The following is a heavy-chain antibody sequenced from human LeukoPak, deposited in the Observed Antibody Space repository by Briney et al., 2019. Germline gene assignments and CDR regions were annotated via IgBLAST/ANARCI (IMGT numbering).Heavy chain of an antibody. J-gene: IGHJ4*02. V-gene: IGHV3-48*03. CDR2: ISSSGSTI. CDR3: ASDYDILTGYFY. CDR1: GFTFSSYE. D-gene: IGHD3-9*01. Sequence: PGGSLRLSCAASGFTFSSYEMNWVRQAPGKGLEWVSYISSSGSTIYYADSVKGRFTISRDNSKNTLYLQMNSLRAEDTAVYYCASDYDILTGYFYWGQGTLVTVSS.